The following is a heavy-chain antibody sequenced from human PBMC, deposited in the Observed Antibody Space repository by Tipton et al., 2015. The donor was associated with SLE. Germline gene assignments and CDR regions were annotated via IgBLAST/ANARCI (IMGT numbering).Heavy chain of an antibody. J-gene: IGHJ6*03. Sequence: TLSLTCTVSGGSISNYYWNWIRQPPGKGLEWIGYIFYSGSTNYNPSLKSRVTISVDTSKNQLSLKMTSVTAADTAVYYCARGVAGYYFYYYLDVWGSGTAVTVSS. CDR2: IFYSGST. V-gene: IGHV4-59*12. CDR1: GGSISNYY. CDR3: ARGVAGYYFYYYLDV. D-gene: IGHD6-19*01.